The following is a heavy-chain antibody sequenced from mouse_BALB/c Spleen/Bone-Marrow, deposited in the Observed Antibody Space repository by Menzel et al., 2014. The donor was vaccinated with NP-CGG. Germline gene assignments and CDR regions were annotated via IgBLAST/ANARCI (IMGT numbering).Heavy chain of an antibody. J-gene: IGHJ3*01. CDR1: GYTFTDYW. CDR2: IDPSDSET. Sequence: QVQLKQSGAELVKPGAPVKLSCKASGYTFTDYWMNWVKQRPGRGLEWIGRIDPSDSETHYNQKFKDKATLTVDKSSTTAYIQLSNLTPEDSAVYYCARTAYWGQGTLVTVSA. CDR3: ARTAY. V-gene: IGHV1-69*02.